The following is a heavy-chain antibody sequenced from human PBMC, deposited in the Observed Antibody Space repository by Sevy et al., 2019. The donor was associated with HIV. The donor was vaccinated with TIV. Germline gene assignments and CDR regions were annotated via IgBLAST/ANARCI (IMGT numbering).Heavy chain of an antibody. Sequence: GESLKISCKGSGYTFTNYWIGWVRQMPGKGLEWVGIIYPGDSETRYSRSFQGQVTISADKSISTAYLQWSSLKASDTAMYDCARYPIVVVPAAEYYFDYWGQGTLVTVSS. CDR1: GYTFTNYW. D-gene: IGHD2-2*01. CDR2: IYPGDSET. V-gene: IGHV5-51*01. CDR3: ARYPIVVVPAAEYYFDY. J-gene: IGHJ4*02.